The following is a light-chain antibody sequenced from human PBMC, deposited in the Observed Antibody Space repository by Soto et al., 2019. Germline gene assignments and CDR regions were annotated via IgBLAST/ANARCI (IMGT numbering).Light chain of an antibody. CDR2: DSS. V-gene: IGKV3-15*01. CDR3: QQYNNWPIT. Sequence: EIVLTQSPATLSFSPGERASLSCRASQSVSSDLAWYQQKPGQAPRLLIYDSSNRATGIPARFSGSGSGTEFTLTISSLQSEDFAVYYCQQYNNWPITFGQGTRLEI. J-gene: IGKJ5*01. CDR1: QSVSSD.